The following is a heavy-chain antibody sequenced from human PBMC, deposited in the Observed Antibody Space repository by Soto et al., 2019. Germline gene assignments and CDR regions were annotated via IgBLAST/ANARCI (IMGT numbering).Heavy chain of an antibody. CDR3: ARQALYCSGGSCYSSDAFDI. V-gene: IGHV3-33*01. Sequence: PGGSLRLSCAASVFTFSSYGMHWVRQAPGKGLEWVAVIWYDGSNKYYADSVKGRFTISRDNSKNTLYLQMNSLRAEDTAVYYCARQALYCSGGSCYSSDAFDIWGQGTMVTVSS. D-gene: IGHD2-15*01. CDR2: IWYDGSNK. J-gene: IGHJ3*02. CDR1: VFTFSSYG.